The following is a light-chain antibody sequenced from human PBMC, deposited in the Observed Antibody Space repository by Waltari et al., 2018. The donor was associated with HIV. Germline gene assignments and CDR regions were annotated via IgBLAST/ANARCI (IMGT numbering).Light chain of an antibody. Sequence: QSVLTQPPSASGTPGQRVTISCSGSSSNIGSYTVNWYQQLPGTAPKLLIYSNNQRPSGVLDRFSGSKSGTSASLAISGLQSEDEADYYCAAWDYSLNGWVFGGGTKLTVL. V-gene: IGLV1-44*01. J-gene: IGLJ3*02. CDR1: SSNIGSYT. CDR3: AAWDYSLNGWV. CDR2: SNN.